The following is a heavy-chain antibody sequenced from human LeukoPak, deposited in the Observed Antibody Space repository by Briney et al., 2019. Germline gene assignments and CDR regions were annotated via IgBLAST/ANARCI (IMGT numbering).Heavy chain of an antibody. CDR3: ARDDLQLVRRLGRNTEYYYYYYMDV. J-gene: IGHJ6*03. Sequence: SQTLSLTCTVSGGSISSSSYYWGWIRDPPGKGLEWIGRIYYSGSTYYNPSLKSRVTISVDTSKNQFSLKLSSVTAADTAVYYCARDDLQLVRRLGRNTEYYYYYYMDVWGKGTTVTVSS. CDR2: IYYSGST. CDR1: GGSISSSSYY. D-gene: IGHD6-13*01. V-gene: IGHV4-39*02.